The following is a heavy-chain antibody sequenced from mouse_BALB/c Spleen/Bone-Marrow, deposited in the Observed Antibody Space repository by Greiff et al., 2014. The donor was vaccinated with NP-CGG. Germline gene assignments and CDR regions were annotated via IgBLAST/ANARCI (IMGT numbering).Heavy chain of an antibody. CDR1: GFTFSSYA. D-gene: IGHD1-1*01. CDR3: ARGEIYYYGSTHYFDY. CDR2: ITRGGNT. V-gene: IGHV5-6-5*01. Sequence: DVKLVESGGGLVKPGGSLKLSCAASGFTFSSYAMSWVRQTPEKRLEWVASITRGGNTYYPDSVKGRFTISRDNARDILYLQTSSLRSEDTAMYYCARGEIYYYGSTHYFDYWGQGTTLTVSS. J-gene: IGHJ2*01.